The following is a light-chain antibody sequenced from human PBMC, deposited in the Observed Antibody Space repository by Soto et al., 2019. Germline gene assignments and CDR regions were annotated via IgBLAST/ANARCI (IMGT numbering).Light chain of an antibody. CDR2: EAA. V-gene: IGKV1-5*03. Sequence: DIQMTQSPSTLSASVGDRVTITCRARQYIHNYFAWYQQKPGEAPKLLIYEAANLESGVPSRFSGSGTGTEFTLTISSLQPDDFASYYCQQSNNYPWTFGQGTRVEI. J-gene: IGKJ1*01. CDR1: QYIHNY. CDR3: QQSNNYPWT.